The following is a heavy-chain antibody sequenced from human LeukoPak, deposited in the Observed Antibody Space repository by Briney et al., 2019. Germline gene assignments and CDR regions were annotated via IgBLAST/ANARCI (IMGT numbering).Heavy chain of an antibody. Sequence: GSLRLSCAASGFTVSSNYMNWVRQPPGKGLEWVSVIYSGGSTYYADSVKGRFTISRDNSKNTLYLQMNSLRAEDTAMYYCARGGLYARGFDPWGQGTLVTVSS. CDR3: ARGGLYARGFDP. CDR1: GFTVSSNY. J-gene: IGHJ5*02. CDR2: IYSGGST. D-gene: IGHD2/OR15-2a*01. V-gene: IGHV3-53*01.